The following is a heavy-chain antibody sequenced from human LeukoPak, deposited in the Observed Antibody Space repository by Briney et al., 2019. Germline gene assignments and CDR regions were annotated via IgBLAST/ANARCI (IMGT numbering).Heavy chain of an antibody. J-gene: IGHJ4*02. CDR1: GFTFSSYG. CDR3: AKEIVKYSSSWQHFDY. D-gene: IGHD6-13*01. Sequence: RGSLRLSCAASGFTFSSYGMHWVRQAPGKGLEWVAVISYDGSNKYYADSVKGRFTTSRDNSKNTLYLQMNSLRAEDTAVYYCAKEIVKYSSSWQHFDYWGQGTLVTVSS. CDR2: ISYDGSNK. V-gene: IGHV3-30*18.